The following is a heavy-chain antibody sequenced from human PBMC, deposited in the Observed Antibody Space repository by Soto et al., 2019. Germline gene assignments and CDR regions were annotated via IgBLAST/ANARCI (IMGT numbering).Heavy chain of an antibody. J-gene: IGHJ4*02. CDR2: ISGSGGST. V-gene: IGHV3-23*01. CDR1: GFTFSSYA. CDR3: AKIKYYDFWSGYYSPYYFDY. Sequence: GGSLRLSCAASGFTFSSYAMSWARQAPGKGLEWVSAISGSGGSTYYADSVKGRFTISRDNSKNTLYLQMNSLRAEDTAVYYCAKIKYYDFWSGYYSPYYFDYWGQGTLVTVSS. D-gene: IGHD3-3*01.